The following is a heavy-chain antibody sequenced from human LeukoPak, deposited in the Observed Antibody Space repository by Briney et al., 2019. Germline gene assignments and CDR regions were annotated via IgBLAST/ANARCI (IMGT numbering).Heavy chain of an antibody. CDR2: INTNTGNP. CDR1: GYTFTSYA. D-gene: IGHD6-19*01. V-gene: IGHV7-4-1*02. Sequence: ASVKVSCKASGYTFTSYAMNWVRQAPGQGLEWMGWINTNTGNPTYAQGFTGRFVFSLDTSVSTAYLQISSLKAEDTAVYYCARHPPGYSSGWYGAYYFDYWGQGTLVTVSS. CDR3: ARHPPGYSSGWYGAYYFDY. J-gene: IGHJ4*02.